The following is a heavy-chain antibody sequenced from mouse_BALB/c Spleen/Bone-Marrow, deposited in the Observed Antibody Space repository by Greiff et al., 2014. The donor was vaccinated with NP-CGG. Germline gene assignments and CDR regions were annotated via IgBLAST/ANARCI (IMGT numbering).Heavy chain of an antibody. CDR1: GFNIKDTY. Sequence: VQLQQPGAELVKPGASVKLSCTASGFNIKDTYMHWVKQRPEQGLEWIGRIDPANGNTKYDPRFQGKATITADTSSNTAYLQLSSLTSEDTAVYYCARPIFLWGQGTSVTVSS. CDR3: ARPIFL. CDR2: IDPANGNT. V-gene: IGHV14-3*02. J-gene: IGHJ4*01.